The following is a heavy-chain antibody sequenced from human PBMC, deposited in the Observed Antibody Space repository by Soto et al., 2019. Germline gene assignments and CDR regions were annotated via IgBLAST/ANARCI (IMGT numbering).Heavy chain of an antibody. D-gene: IGHD2-15*01. Sequence: GGSLRLSCAASGFTVSSNYMSWVRQAPGKGLEWVSVIYSGGSTYYADSVKGRFTISRDNSKNTLYLQMNSLRAEDTAVYYCAGVVVVAYYDGMDVWGQGTPVTIYS. CDR2: IYSGGST. J-gene: IGHJ6*02. CDR3: AGVVVVAYYDGMDV. V-gene: IGHV3-53*01. CDR1: GFTVSSNY.